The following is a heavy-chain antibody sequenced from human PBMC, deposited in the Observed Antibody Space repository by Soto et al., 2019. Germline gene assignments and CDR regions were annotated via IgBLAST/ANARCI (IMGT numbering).Heavy chain of an antibody. V-gene: IGHV3-15*01. CDR3: TTDPGDWPDY. J-gene: IGHJ4*02. CDR1: GITFTNAW. Sequence: EVQLVESGGDLVKPGGSLKLSCAASGITFTNAWMSWVRQAPGKGLEWVGRIKNKMDGETSDYAAPVKGRFTISRDDSKNMLFLQMNSLKIEDTAVYYCTTDPGDWPDYWGQGTLVTVSS. CDR2: IKNKMDGETS. D-gene: IGHD7-27*01.